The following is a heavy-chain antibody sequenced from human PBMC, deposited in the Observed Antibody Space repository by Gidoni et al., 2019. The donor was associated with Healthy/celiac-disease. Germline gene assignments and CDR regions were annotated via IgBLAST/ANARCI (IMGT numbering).Heavy chain of an antibody. CDR1: GFTFSSYG. CDR3: AGGYADYYYYYYMDV. J-gene: IGHJ6*03. Sequence: QVQLVASGGGVVQPGRSLRLSCAASGFTFSSYGMHWVRQAPGKGLEWVAVIWYDGSNKYYADSVKGRFTISRDNSKNTLYLQMNSLRAEDTAVYYCAGGYADYYYYYYMDVWGKGTTVTVSS. D-gene: IGHD5-12*01. V-gene: IGHV3-33*01. CDR2: IWYDGSNK.